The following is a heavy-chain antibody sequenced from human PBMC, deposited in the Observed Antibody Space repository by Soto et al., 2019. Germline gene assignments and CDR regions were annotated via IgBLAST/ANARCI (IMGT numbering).Heavy chain of an antibody. V-gene: IGHV4-39*01. CDR1: GGSISSFTYY. Sequence: QLQLQESGPGLVKPSETLSLTCSVSGGSISSFTYYWGWIRQPPGKGLEWIGTVYYNENTYYNPSLKSRVTITVDTAKNQFSLHLRSVTAADTAMYFCARRERYYGSPGWFDPWGPGTLVTGSS. D-gene: IGHD3-10*01. J-gene: IGHJ5*02. CDR2: VYYNENT. CDR3: ARRERYYGSPGWFDP.